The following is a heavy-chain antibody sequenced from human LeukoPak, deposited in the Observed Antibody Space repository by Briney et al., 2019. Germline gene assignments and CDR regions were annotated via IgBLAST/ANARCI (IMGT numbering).Heavy chain of an antibody. CDR2: INSDGRTT. V-gene: IGHV3-74*01. D-gene: IGHD6-13*01. CDR1: GFTFSGYW. J-gene: IGHJ4*02. Sequence: PGGSLRLSCAASGFTFSGYWMDWVRQAPGKGLMWVSRINSDGRTTTYADSVKGRFTISRDNAKNTLYLQMNSLRAEDTAVYYCAKDKQQLGSDYWGQGALVTVSS. CDR3: AKDKQQLGSDY.